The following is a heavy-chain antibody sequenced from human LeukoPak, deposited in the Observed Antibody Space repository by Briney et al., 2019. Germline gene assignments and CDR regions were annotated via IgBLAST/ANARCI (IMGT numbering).Heavy chain of an antibody. CDR1: GFTVSSNY. V-gene: IGHV3-53*01. J-gene: IGHJ4*02. D-gene: IGHD5-24*01. CDR2: IYSGGST. Sequence: GGSLRLSCAASGFTVSSNYMSWVRQAPGEGLEWVSVIYSGGSTYYADSVKGRFTISRDNSKNTLYLQMNSLRAEDTAVYYCAREATITRFGYWGQGTLVTVSS. CDR3: AREATITRFGY.